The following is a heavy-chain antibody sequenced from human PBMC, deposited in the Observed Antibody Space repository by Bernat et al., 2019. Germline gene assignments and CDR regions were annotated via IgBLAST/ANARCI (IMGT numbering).Heavy chain of an antibody. CDR1: GFTFSDFS. V-gene: IGHV3-21*05. J-gene: IGHJ5*02. D-gene: IGHD4-4*01. CDR2: ISRISSHI. Sequence: EMQLVESGGGLVKPGGSLRLSCTASGFTFSDFSMNWVRQAPGNGLEWLSYISRISSHIYYADSVKGRFTISRDNAKSTLYLQMNSLRADDTAVYYCAGDPADSLTRNWFDPWGQGTLVTVSS. CDR3: AGDPADSLTRNWFDP.